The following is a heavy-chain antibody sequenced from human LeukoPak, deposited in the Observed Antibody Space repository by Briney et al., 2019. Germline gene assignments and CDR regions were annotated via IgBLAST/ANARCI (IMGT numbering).Heavy chain of an antibody. CDR2: ITTSDGNT. D-gene: IGHD7-27*01. CDR1: GFTFSSYT. V-gene: IGHV3-23*01. Sequence: GGSLRLSCAASGFTFSSYTMSWVRQAPGKGLGWVSTITTSDGNTYYADSVKGRFTVSRDNSKNTLYLQMNSLRAEDTAVYYCAKDGGLWVSAHWGDSWGRGTLVTVSS. J-gene: IGHJ4*02. CDR3: AKDGGLWVSAHWGDS.